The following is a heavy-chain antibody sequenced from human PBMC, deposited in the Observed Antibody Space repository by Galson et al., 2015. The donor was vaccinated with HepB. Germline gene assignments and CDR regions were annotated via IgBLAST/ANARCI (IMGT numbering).Heavy chain of an antibody. CDR3: ARYRVPAAPLDAFDI. CDR1: GYSFTSYW. CDR2: IDPSDSYT. V-gene: IGHV5-10-1*01. D-gene: IGHD2-2*01. Sequence: QSGAEVKKPGESLRISCKGSGYSFTSYWISWVRQMPGKGLEWMGRIDPSDSYTNYSPSFQGHVTISADKSISTAYLQWSSLKASDTAMYYCARYRVPAAPLDAFDIWGQGTMVTVSS. J-gene: IGHJ3*02.